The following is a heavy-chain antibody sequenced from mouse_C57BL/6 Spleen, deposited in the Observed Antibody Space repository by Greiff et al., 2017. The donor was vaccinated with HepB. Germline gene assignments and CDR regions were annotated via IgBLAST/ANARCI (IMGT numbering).Heavy chain of an antibody. CDR1: GFTFSDYY. V-gene: IGHV5-16*01. Sequence: EVKLVESEGGLVQPGRSMKLSCTASGFTFSDYYMAWVRQVPEKGLEWVANINYDGSSTYYLDSLKSRFIISRDNAKNILYLQMSSLKSEDTATYYCARDLPYYYGSSYWYFDVWGTGTTVTVSS. D-gene: IGHD1-1*01. J-gene: IGHJ1*03. CDR2: INYDGSST. CDR3: ARDLPYYYGSSYWYFDV.